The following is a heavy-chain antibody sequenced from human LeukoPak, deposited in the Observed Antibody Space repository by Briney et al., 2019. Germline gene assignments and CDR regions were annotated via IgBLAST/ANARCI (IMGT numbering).Heavy chain of an antibody. J-gene: IGHJ6*02. CDR2: ISGSGGST. Sequence: GGSLRLSCAASGLTFSSYAMCWVRQAPGKGLEWVSAISGSGGSTYYADSVKGRFTISRDNSKNTLYLQMNSLRAEDTAVYYCAKNGEPTYYYYGMDVWGQGTTVTVSS. D-gene: IGHD4-17*01. V-gene: IGHV3-23*01. CDR1: GLTFSSYA. CDR3: AKNGEPTYYYYGMDV.